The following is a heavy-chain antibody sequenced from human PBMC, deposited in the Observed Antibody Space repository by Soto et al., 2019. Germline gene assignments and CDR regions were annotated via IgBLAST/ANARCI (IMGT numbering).Heavy chain of an antibody. V-gene: IGHV1-46*03. CDR2: INPSGGST. D-gene: IGHD3-10*01. CDR3: ARDPSMVRGVSSYHYGMDV. CDR1: GYTFTIYY. J-gene: IGHJ6*02. Sequence: ASVKVSCKASGYTFTIYYMHWVRQAPGQGLEWMGIINPSGGSTSYAQKFQGRVTMTRDTSTSTVYMELSSLRSEDTAVYYCARDPSMVRGVSSYHYGMDVWGQGTTVTVSS.